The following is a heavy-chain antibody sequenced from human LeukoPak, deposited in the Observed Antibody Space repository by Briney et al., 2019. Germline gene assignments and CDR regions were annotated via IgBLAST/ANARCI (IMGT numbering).Heavy chain of an antibody. D-gene: IGHD3-16*01. Sequence: VASVKVSCKVSGGTFSKNSISWVRQAPGQGLEWMGRTIPIVGVEHYAQMFQGRVTITADMSTSTAYMDLSSLRSDDTAVYYCARVKAVGVPVAIDAYFDYGMDVWGQGTTVIVSS. CDR3: ARVKAVGVPVAIDAYFDYGMDV. CDR2: TIPIVGVE. J-gene: IGHJ6*02. CDR1: GGTFSKNS. V-gene: IGHV1-69*02.